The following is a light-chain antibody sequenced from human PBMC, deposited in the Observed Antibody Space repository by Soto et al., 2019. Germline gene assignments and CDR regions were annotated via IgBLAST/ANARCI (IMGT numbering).Light chain of an antibody. CDR2: EVS. Sequence: QSLLTQPPSASLSPGQSVTISGTGTSSDIGAYDYVSWYQQHPGKVPKLMIYEVSKRPSGVPDRFSASKSGNTASLTVSGLQAEDEADYYCSSHGGANNFYVFGTGTKVTVL. J-gene: IGLJ1*01. CDR3: SSHGGANNFYV. V-gene: IGLV2-8*01. CDR1: SSDIGAYDY.